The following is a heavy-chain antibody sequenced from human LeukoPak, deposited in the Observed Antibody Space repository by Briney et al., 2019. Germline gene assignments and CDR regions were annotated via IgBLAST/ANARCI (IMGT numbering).Heavy chain of an antibody. D-gene: IGHD6-13*01. V-gene: IGHV3-7*01. CDR2: IKQDGSEK. J-gene: IGHJ4*02. CDR1: GFTFSSYW. Sequence: GGSLRLSCAASGFTFSSYWMSWVRQAPGKGLEWVANIKQDGSEKYYVDSVKGRFTIHRDNAKNSLYLQMNSLRAEDTAVYYCARDAQYSSSWWDLDYWGQGTLVTDSS. CDR3: ARDAQYSSSWWDLDY.